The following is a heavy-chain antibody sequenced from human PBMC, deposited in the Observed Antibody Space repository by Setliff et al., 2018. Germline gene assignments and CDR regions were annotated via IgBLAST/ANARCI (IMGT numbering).Heavy chain of an antibody. D-gene: IGHD2-21*01. Sequence: ASVKVSCKTSAYTFTNYGVTWVRQAPGQGLEWMGWISAYNGNTNYAQKLQGRVTMTTDTSTSTAYMELRSLRSDDTAVYYCARDPLRLAYCGGDCYLDAFDIWGQGTMVTVSS. J-gene: IGHJ3*02. CDR1: AYTFTNYG. V-gene: IGHV1-18*01. CDR3: ARDPLRLAYCGGDCYLDAFDI. CDR2: ISAYNGNT.